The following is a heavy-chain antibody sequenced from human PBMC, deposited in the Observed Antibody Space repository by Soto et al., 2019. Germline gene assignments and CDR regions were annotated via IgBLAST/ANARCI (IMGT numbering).Heavy chain of an antibody. CDR1: GGSISSGDYY. Sequence: QVQLQESGPGLVKPSQTLSLTCTVSGGSISSGDYYWSWIRQPPGKGLEWIGYIYYSGSTYYNPSLKSRVTISVDTSKNQFSLKLSSVTAGDTAVYYCARGGDYYDSSGYYGPGYFDLWGRGTLVTVSS. CDR2: IYYSGST. V-gene: IGHV4-30-4*01. J-gene: IGHJ2*01. D-gene: IGHD3-22*01. CDR3: ARGGDYYDSSGYYGPGYFDL.